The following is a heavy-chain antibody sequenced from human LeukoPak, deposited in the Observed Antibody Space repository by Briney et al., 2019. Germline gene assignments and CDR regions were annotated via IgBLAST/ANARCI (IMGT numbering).Heavy chain of an antibody. J-gene: IGHJ4*02. CDR1: GGTFSSYA. V-gene: IGHV1-69*13. CDR3: ARSAYTGGVFEN. CDR2: IIPIFGTA. Sequence: ASVKVSCKASGGTFSSYAISWVRQAPGQGLEWMGGIIPIFGTANYAQKFQGRVTITADESTSTAYMELSSLRSEDTAVYYCARSAYTGGVFENWGQGTLVTVSS. D-gene: IGHD2-8*02.